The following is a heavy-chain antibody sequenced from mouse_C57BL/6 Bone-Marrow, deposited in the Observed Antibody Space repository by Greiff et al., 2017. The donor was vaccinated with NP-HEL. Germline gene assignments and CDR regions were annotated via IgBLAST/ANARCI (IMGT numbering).Heavy chain of an antibody. Sequence: QVQLQQSGPELVKPGASVKLSSKASGYTFTSYDINWVKQRPGQGLEWIGWLYPRDGSTKYTEKFKGKATLTVDTSSSTAYMELHSLTSEDSAVYFCARSANYGSPADWFAYWGQGTLVTVSA. CDR1: GYTFTSYD. V-gene: IGHV1-85*01. CDR2: LYPRDGST. CDR3: ARSANYGSPADWFAY. J-gene: IGHJ3*01. D-gene: IGHD1-1*01.